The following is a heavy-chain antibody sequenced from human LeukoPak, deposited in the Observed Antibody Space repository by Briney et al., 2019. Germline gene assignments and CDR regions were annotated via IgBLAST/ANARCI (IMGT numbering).Heavy chain of an antibody. Sequence: PGESLRLSCAASGFTFGSYAMSWVRQAPGKGLEWVSGISTSGGSSSYADSVKGRFTISRDNPRNTLYMEINSLRAEDTALYYCAIMHPYYDGSGYWVQWGQGTLVTVSS. J-gene: IGHJ4*02. D-gene: IGHD3-22*01. CDR3: AIMHPYYDGSGYWVQ. CDR1: GFTFGSYA. V-gene: IGHV3-23*01. CDR2: ISTSGGSS.